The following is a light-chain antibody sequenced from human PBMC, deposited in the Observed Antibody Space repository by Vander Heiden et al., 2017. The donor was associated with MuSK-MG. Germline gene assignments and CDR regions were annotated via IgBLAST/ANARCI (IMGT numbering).Light chain of an antibody. J-gene: IGLJ2*01. CDR2: QDS. CDR3: QAWDSSTAV. Sequence: SYELTQPPSVSVSPGQTASITCSGDKLGDKYACCYQQKPGQSPVLVIYQDSKRPSGIPERFSGSNSGNTDTLTISGTQAMDEADYYCQAWDSSTAVFGGGTKLTVL. V-gene: IGLV3-1*01. CDR1: KLGDKY.